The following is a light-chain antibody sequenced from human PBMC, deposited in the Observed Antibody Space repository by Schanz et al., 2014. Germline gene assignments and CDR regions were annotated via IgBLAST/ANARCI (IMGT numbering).Light chain of an antibody. Sequence: QSALTQPRSVSGSPGQSVTISCTGTSSDVGDYNYVSWYQQHPGKAPKLLIYDVSKRPSGVPDRFSGSKSGNTASLTISGLQAEDEADYYCCSYAGSRVFGGGTKLTVL. CDR1: SSDVGDYNY. V-gene: IGLV2-11*01. CDR2: DVS. J-gene: IGLJ3*02. CDR3: CSYAGSRV.